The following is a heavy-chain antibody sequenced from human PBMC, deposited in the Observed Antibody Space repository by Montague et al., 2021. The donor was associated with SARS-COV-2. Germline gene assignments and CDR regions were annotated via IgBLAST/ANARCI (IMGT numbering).Heavy chain of an antibody. Sequence: TLSLTCTISGDCVSSDGYYWSWIRQHPGKGLEWIGDIYYSGSTHYXXXLKSRVTISVDTSKNQFSLKLSSVTAADTAVYYCAREVMGSVNYYQAIKYGLDVWGQGTTVTVSS. V-gene: IGHV4-31*03. CDR2: IYYSGST. CDR3: AREVMGSVNYYQAIKYGLDV. J-gene: IGHJ6*02. CDR1: GDCVSSDGYY. D-gene: IGHD3-10*01.